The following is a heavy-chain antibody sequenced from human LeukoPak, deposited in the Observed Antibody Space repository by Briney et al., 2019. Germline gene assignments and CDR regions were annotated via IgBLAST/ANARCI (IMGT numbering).Heavy chain of an antibody. V-gene: IGHV3-23*01. D-gene: IGHD4-17*01. CDR1: GFTVSSNY. CDR2: ISGSGGRT. CDR3: AKDRGDDGYFDY. Sequence: GGSLRLSCAASGFTVSSNYMSWVRQAPGKGLEWVSAISGSGGRTYYADSVKGRFTISRDNSKNTVYVQMNSLRAEDTAVYYCAKDRGDDGYFDYWGQGTLVTVSS. J-gene: IGHJ4*02.